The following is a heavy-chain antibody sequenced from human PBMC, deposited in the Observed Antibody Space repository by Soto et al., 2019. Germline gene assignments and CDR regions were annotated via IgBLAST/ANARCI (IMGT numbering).Heavy chain of an antibody. CDR1: GFSLSTSGMS. J-gene: IGHJ3*01. D-gene: IGHD3-22*01. V-gene: IGHV2-70*13. CDR3: ARLVSPGASGGYYFDAFDV. Sequence: SGPTLVNPTETLTLTCTFSGFSLSTSGMSVNWIRQPPGKALEWLALIDWDDDKFYSTSLKTRLTISNDTSKNQVVLTMTNLDPLDTATYYRARLVSPGASGGYYFDAFDVWGQGTKVTVSS. CDR2: IDWDDDK.